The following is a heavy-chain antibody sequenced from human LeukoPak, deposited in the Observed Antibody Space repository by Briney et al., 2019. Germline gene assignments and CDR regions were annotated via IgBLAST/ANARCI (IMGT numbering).Heavy chain of an antibody. J-gene: IGHJ4*02. CDR1: GGSISSGGYY. D-gene: IGHD4-23*01. V-gene: IGHV4-61*02. Sequence: SETLSLTCTVSGGSISSGGYYWSWIRQPAGKGLEWIGRIYTSGSTNYNPSLKSRVTMSVDTSKNQFSLNLNSVTAADTAVYFCASARWDFWGQGILVTVSS. CDR2: IYTSGST. CDR3: ASARWDF.